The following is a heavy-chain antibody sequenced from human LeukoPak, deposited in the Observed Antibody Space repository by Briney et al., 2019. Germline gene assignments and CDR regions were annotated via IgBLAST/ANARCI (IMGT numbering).Heavy chain of an antibody. Sequence: SETLSLTCTVSGGSISSYYWSWIRQPPGKGLEWIGYIYYSGSTNYNPSLKSRVTISVDTSKNQFSLKLSSVTAADTAVYYCARRGYSYGKNHYMDVWGKGTTVTVSS. CDR3: ARRGYSYGKNHYMDV. CDR2: IYYSGST. CDR1: GGSISSYY. V-gene: IGHV4-59*01. J-gene: IGHJ6*03. D-gene: IGHD5-18*01.